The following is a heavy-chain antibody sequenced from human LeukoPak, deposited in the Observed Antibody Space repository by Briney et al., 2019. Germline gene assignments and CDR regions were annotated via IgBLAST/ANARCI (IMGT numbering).Heavy chain of an antibody. CDR1: GYTFTGYY. D-gene: IGHD5-18*01. J-gene: IGHJ3*02. CDR3: AREGGYSDHDAFDI. V-gene: IGHV1-2*02. CDR2: INPNSGGT. Sequence: ASVKVSCKASGYTFTGYYMHWVRQAPGQGREWMGWINPNSGGTNYAQKFQSRVTMTRDTSISTAYMEVSRLRADDADVHDCAREGGYSDHDAFDIWGQGTMVTVSS.